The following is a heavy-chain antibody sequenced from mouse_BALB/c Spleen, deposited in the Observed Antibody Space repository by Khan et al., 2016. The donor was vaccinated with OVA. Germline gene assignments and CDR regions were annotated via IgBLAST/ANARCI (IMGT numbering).Heavy chain of an antibody. D-gene: IGHD1-1*01. Sequence: EVELVASGGGLVKPGGSLKLSCTVSGFTFSNYAMSWVRQTPEKRLEWVATISSGGTYTSYPDSVRGRFTISRDNANNTLYLQMSSLRAEDTAMFYCGRTPGYYGSNYFDYWGQGTTLTVSS. CDR2: ISSGGTYT. V-gene: IGHV5-9-3*01. J-gene: IGHJ2*01. CDR1: GFTFSNYA. CDR3: GRTPGYYGSNYFDY.